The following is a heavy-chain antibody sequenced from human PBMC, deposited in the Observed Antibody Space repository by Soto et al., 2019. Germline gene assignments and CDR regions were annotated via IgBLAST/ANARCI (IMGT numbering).Heavy chain of an antibody. J-gene: IGHJ4*02. CDR3: ARGSRLLYYYDSSGYTLFDY. Sequence: ETLSLTCTVSGGSISSYYWSWIRQPPGKGLEWIGYIYYSGSTNYNPSLKSRVTISVDTSKNQFSLKLSSVTAADTAVYYCARGSRLLYYYDSSGYTLFDYWGQGTLVTVSS. D-gene: IGHD3-22*01. CDR1: GGSISSYY. CDR2: IYYSGST. V-gene: IGHV4-59*01.